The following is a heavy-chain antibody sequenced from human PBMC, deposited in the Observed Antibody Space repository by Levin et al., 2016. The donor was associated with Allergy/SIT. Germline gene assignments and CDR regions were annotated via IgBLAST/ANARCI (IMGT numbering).Heavy chain of an antibody. CDR2: ISHDGSHE. D-gene: IGHD3-3*01. J-gene: IGHJ4*02. CDR1: GFNISIYD. V-gene: IGHV3-30*03. CDR3: ATKDYDVLSGYLDY. Sequence: GSLRLSCAASGFNISIYDMYWVRQAPGKGLEWVAVISHDGSHEYSADPVRGRFNIYRDNSKNTLYLQMNSLRAEDTAVYYCATKDYDVLSGYLDYWGQGILVIVSS.